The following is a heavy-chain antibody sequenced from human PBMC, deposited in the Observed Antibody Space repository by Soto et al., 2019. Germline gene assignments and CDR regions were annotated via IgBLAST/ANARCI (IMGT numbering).Heavy chain of an antibody. D-gene: IGHD6-13*01. V-gene: IGHV1-69*10. CDR3: ARRWSSSSMNWFDP. J-gene: IGHJ5*02. CDR2: IIPILGIA. CDR1: GGTFSSYT. Sequence: SVKVSCKASGGTFSSYTISWVRQAPGQGLEWMGGIIPILGIANYAQKFQGRVTITADKSTSTAYMELSSLRSEDTAVYYCARRWSSSSMNWFDPWGQGTLVTVSS.